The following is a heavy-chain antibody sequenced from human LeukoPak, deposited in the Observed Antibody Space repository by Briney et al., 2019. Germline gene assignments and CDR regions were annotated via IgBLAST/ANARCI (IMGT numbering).Heavy chain of an antibody. CDR3: AREGTYDILTGYSTSFDSFDI. D-gene: IGHD3-9*01. J-gene: IGHJ3*02. CDR1: GGSISSYY. CDR2: IFYSGTT. V-gene: IGHV4-59*01. Sequence: SETLSLTCTVSGGSISSYYWSWIRQPPGKGLEWIGFIFYSGTTNYNPSLKSRVTISVDTSKNQFSLKVISVTAADAAVYYCAREGTYDILTGYSTSFDSFDIWGQGKMVTVSS.